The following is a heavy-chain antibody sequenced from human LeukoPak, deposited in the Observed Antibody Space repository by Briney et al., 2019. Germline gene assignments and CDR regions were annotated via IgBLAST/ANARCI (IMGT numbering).Heavy chain of an antibody. D-gene: IGHD2-15*01. CDR1: GGSISSSSYY. Sequence: PSETLSLTCTVSGGSISSSSYYWGWIRQPPGKGLEWIGSIYYSGSTYYNPSLKSRVTISVDTSKNQFSLKLSSVTAADTAVYYCARDWWPFAPPWGQGTLVTVSS. CDR3: ARDWWPFAPP. J-gene: IGHJ5*02. V-gene: IGHV4-39*07. CDR2: IYYSGST.